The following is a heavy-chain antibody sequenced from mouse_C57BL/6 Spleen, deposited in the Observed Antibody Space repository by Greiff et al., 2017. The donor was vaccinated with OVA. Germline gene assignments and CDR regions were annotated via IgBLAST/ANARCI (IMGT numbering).Heavy chain of an antibody. D-gene: IGHD2-5*01. J-gene: IGHJ1*03. CDR2: IYPGSGNT. CDR1: GYNFTDYY. V-gene: IGHV1-76*01. CDR3: ARGDSNYWYFDV. Sequence: VQLQQSGAALVRPGASVKLSCKASGYNFTDYYINWVKQRPGQGLEWIARIYPGSGNTYYNEKFQGKATLTAEKSSRTAYMQLSSLTSEDSAGYFCARGDSNYWYFDVGGTGTTATVSS.